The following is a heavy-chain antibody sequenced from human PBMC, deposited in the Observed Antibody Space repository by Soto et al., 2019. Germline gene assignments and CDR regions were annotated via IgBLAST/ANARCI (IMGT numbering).Heavy chain of an antibody. CDR2: INAGNGNT. Sequence: ASVKVSCKASGYTFTSYAMHWVRQAPGQRLEWMGWINAGNGNTKYSQKFQGRVTMTKDTSASTAYMELSSLRSEDTAVYYCATVSRGGLNWFDPWGQGTLVTVSS. CDR3: ATVSRGGLNWFDP. CDR1: GYTFTSYA. J-gene: IGHJ5*02. D-gene: IGHD3-16*01. V-gene: IGHV1-3*01.